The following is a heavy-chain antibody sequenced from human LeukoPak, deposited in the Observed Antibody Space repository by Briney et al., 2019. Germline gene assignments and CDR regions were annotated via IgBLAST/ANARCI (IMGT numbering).Heavy chain of an antibody. CDR1: GYTFTGYY. J-gene: IGHJ4*02. D-gene: IGHD3-10*01. CDR2: INPNSGGT. V-gene: IGHV1-2*02. CDR3: ASSRLWFGEQIDY. Sequence: ASVKVSCKASGYTFTGYYMHWVRQAPGQGLEWMGWINPNSGGTNYAQKFQGRVTMTRDTSISTAYMELSRLRSDDAAVYYCASSRLWFGEQIDYWGQGTLVTVSP.